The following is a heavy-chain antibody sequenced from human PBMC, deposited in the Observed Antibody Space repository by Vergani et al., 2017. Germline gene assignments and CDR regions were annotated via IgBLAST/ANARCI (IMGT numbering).Heavy chain of an antibody. J-gene: IGHJ2*01. CDR2: IYNRGTT. CDR3: ARSQGDYWYFDL. D-gene: IGHD2-21*01. V-gene: IGHV4-31*03. CDR1: GDSMSGGSYY. Sequence: QAQLQESGPRLVKPSQTLSLTCTVAGDSMSGGSYYWTWIRQRPGSGLEWIGYIYNRGTTEYNPSLKSRISFSVDPSKNQFSLKLTSVTAADTAVYYCARSQGDYWYFDLWGPGSLVTVSS.